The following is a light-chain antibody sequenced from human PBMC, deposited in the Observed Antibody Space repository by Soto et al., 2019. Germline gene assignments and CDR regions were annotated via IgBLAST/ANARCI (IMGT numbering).Light chain of an antibody. J-gene: IGKJ2*01. CDR1: QSISIY. CDR3: QHSYSTTYN. V-gene: IGKV1-39*01. Sequence: DIQMTQSPSSLSASVGDRVTITCRASQSISIYLNWYQQKPGKAPKLLIYAASSLQRGVPSRFSGSGTGTDFTLTISSLQPEDFATYYCQHSYSTTYNFGQRTKLEIK. CDR2: AAS.